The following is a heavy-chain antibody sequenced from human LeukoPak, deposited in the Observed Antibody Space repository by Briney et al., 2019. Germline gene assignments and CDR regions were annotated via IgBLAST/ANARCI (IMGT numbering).Heavy chain of an antibody. D-gene: IGHD6-25*01. CDR1: GFTFSNYW. CDR3: VRGAGWFDP. CDR2: IKPDGSEK. Sequence: GGSLRLSCAASGFTFSNYWMTWVRQAPGKGLEWVANIKPDGSEKYYVDSVKGRFTISRDNAKNSLYLQMNSLRAEDTAVYYCVRGAGWFDPWGQGTLVTVSS. V-gene: IGHV3-7*01. J-gene: IGHJ5*02.